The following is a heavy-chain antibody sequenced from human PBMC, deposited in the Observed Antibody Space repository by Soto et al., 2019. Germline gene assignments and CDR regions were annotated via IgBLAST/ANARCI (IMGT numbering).Heavy chain of an antibody. CDR3: AKATWGYWYFDL. CDR2: ISGSGDSP. Sequence: LRLSCAAPGFIFRSYGMSWVRQAPGKGLEWVSAISGSGDSPYYADSVKGRFTASRDNSKNTLYLQMTSLRAEDTAVYYCAKATWGYWYFDLWGRGTLVTVSS. J-gene: IGHJ2*01. D-gene: IGHD7-27*01. CDR1: GFIFRSYG. V-gene: IGHV3-23*01.